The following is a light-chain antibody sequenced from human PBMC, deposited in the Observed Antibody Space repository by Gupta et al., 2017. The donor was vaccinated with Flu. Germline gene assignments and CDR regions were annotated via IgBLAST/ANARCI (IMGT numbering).Light chain of an antibody. J-gene: IGKJ3*01. Sequence: LALRAGESATLSGRPRQRCSRSFLVWYWQKQGKAPRLLIYGASSRATGIPERFSGGGAGTDFTLTISRLEPEDFAVYYCQQYGGQLSEFTFGQGTTVDIK. V-gene: IGKV3-20*01. CDR1: QRCSRSF. CDR3: QQYGGQLSEFT. CDR2: GAS.